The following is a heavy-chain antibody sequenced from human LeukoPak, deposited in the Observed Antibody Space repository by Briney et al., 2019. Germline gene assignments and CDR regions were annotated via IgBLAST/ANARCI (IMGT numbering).Heavy chain of an antibody. J-gene: IGHJ4*02. CDR2: FYTSGNT. V-gene: IGHV4-4*07. D-gene: IGHD6-13*01. Sequence: PSETLSLTCSVSGDSISSYYWSWIRQPAGKGLEWVGRFYTSGNTRYNPSLKSRVTMSVDTSKNQVSLRLSSVTAADTAINYCAREVGSSWSGYYFDSWGQGTLVTVSS. CDR3: AREVGSSWSGYYFDS. CDR1: GDSISSYY.